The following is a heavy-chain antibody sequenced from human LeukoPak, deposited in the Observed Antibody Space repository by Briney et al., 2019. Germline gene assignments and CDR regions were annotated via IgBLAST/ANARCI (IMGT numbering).Heavy chain of an antibody. CDR3: ARLGSYGDYGGY. J-gene: IGHJ4*02. D-gene: IGHD4-17*01. CDR2: IHPGDSET. V-gene: IGHV5-51*01. CDR1: GYGFTSYW. Sequence: GESLKISCTGSGYGFTSYWIGWVRQTPGTGLEYMGIIHPGDSETKYSPSFQGQVTISVDGSRTTAFLQWSSLKASDTAMYYCARLGSYGDYGGYWGQGTLVTVSP.